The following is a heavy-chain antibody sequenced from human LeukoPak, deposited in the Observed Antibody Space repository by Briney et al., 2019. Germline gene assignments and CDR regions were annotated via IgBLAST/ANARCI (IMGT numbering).Heavy chain of an antibody. V-gene: IGHV4-59*01. D-gene: IGHD5-12*01. J-gene: IGHJ5*02. CDR1: GGSINSYY. CDR2: IYYSGST. Sequence: SETPSLTCTVSGGSINSYYWSWIRQPPGKGLEWIGYIYYSGSTNYNPSLKSRVTISVDTSKNQFSLKLSSVTAADTAVYYCARYIVATGNGFDPWGQGTLVTVSS. CDR3: ARYIVATGNGFDP.